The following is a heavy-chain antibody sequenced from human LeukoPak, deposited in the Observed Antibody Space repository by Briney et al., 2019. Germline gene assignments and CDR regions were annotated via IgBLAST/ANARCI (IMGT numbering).Heavy chain of an antibody. CDR1: GGSFSGYY. CDR3: ARPKPAGRGNAFDI. D-gene: IGHD3-10*01. Sequence: PSETLSLTCAVYGGSFSGYYWSWIRQPPGKGLEWIGEIDHSGSTNYNPSLKSRVTTSVDTSKNQFSLKLSSVTAADTAVYYCARPKPAGRGNAFDIWGQGTMVTVSS. CDR2: IDHSGST. J-gene: IGHJ3*02. V-gene: IGHV4-34*01.